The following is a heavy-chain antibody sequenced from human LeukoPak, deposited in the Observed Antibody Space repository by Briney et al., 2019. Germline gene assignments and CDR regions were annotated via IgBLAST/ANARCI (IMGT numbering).Heavy chain of an antibody. CDR3: ARLIPHYCSGGSCYGSLGWFDP. CDR2: INPSGGST. CDR1: GYTFTSYY. Sequence: ASVTVSCKASGYTFTSYYMHWVRQAPGQGLEWMGVINPSGGSTSYAQKFQGRVTTTRDMSTSTVYMELSSLRSEDTAVYYCARLIPHYCSGGSCYGSLGWFDPWGQGTLVTVSS. J-gene: IGHJ5*02. V-gene: IGHV1-46*01. D-gene: IGHD2-15*01.